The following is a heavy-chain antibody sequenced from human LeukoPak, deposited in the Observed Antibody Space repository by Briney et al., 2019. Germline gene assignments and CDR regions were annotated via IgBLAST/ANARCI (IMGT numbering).Heavy chain of an antibody. D-gene: IGHD1-26*01. J-gene: IGHJ4*02. CDR2: IGSSVGNT. Sequence: GGSLRLSCAASGFTFSVHAMSWLRQAPGKGLEWVSAIGSSVGNTYYADSVKGRFTISRDNSKNTLCLQMNSLRVEDTAVYYCAADYSGRYLAPFDSWGQGTLVTVSS. CDR1: GFTFSVHA. CDR3: AADYSGRYLAPFDS. V-gene: IGHV3-23*01.